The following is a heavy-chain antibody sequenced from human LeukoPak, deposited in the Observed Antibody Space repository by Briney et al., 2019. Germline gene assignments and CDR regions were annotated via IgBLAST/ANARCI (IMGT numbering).Heavy chain of an antibody. D-gene: IGHD2-15*01. Sequence: SETLSLTCTVSGYSISSGYYWGWIRQPPGKGLEWIGSIYHSGSTYYNPSLKSRVTISVDTSKNQFSLKLSSVTAADTAVYYCARGRVPYCSGGSCYSHYYYMDVWGKGTTVTISS. CDR3: ARGRVPYCSGGSCYSHYYYMDV. CDR2: IYHSGST. CDR1: GYSISSGYY. V-gene: IGHV4-38-2*02. J-gene: IGHJ6*03.